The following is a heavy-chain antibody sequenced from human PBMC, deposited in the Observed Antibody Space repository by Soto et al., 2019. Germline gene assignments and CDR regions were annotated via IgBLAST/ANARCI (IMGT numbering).Heavy chain of an antibody. CDR1: GFTFDDYA. Sequence: GGSLRLSCAASGFTFDDYAMHWVRQAPGKGLEWVSGISWNSGSIGYADSVKGRFTISRDNAKNSLYLQMNSLRAEDTALYYCAKDSRPIAVAGDFDYWGQGTLVTVSS. D-gene: IGHD6-19*01. J-gene: IGHJ4*02. CDR2: ISWNSGSI. V-gene: IGHV3-9*01. CDR3: AKDSRPIAVAGDFDY.